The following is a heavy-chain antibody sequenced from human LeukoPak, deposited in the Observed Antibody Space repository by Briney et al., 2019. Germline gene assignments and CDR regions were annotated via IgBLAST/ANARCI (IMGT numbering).Heavy chain of an antibody. CDR2: VYYSGSA. CDR1: GGSISSGNYY. J-gene: IGHJ5*02. Sequence: SETLSLTCTVSGGSISSGNYYWAWIRQPPGKGLAWTGSVYYSGSAYYNTSLESRLSIFVDTSKNQFSLNLRSVTAADTAVYYCARTITGSQFDLWGQRTLVTVSS. V-gene: IGHV4-39*01. CDR3: ARTITGSQFDL. D-gene: IGHD5-24*01.